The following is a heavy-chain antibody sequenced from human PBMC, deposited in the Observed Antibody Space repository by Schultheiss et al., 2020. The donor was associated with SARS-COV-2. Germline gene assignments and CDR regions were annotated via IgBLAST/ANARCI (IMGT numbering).Heavy chain of an antibody. Sequence: GGSLRLSCAASGFTFSDYYMSWIRQAPGKGLEWVAVISYDGSNKYYADSVKGRFTISRENAKNSLYLQMNSLRAGDTAVYYCARGAELGGYYYYYMDVWGKGTTVTVSS. V-gene: IGHV3-30*14. D-gene: IGHD7-27*01. CDR1: GFTFSDYY. J-gene: IGHJ6*03. CDR2: ISYDGSNK. CDR3: ARGAELGGYYYYYMDV.